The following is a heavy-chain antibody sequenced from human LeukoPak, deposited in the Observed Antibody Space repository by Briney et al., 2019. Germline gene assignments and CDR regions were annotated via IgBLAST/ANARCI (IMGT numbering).Heavy chain of an antibody. J-gene: IGHJ2*01. CDR3: ASYDSSGYYRHDGYFDL. D-gene: IGHD3-22*01. CDR2: IIPIFGTA. V-gene: IGHV1-69*05. Sequence: GASVKVSCKASGYTFTSYYMHWVRQAPGQGLEWMGRIIPIFGTANYAQRFQGRVTITTDVSTSTAYMELSSLRSEDTAVYYCASYDSSGYYRHDGYFDLWGRGTLVTVSS. CDR1: GYTFTSYY.